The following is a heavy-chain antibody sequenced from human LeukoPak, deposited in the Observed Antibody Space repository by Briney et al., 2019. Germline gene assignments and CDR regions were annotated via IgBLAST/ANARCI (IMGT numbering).Heavy chain of an antibody. CDR2: ISGSGGST. CDR1: GFTFSSYA. D-gene: IGHD3-10*01. Sequence: GGSLRLSCAASGFTFSSYAMSWVRQAPGKGLEWVSAISGSGGSTYYADSVKGRFTISGDNSKNTLYPQMNSLRAEDTAVYYCAKDQLVRGVITNYFDYWGQGTLVTVSS. CDR3: AKDQLVRGVITNYFDY. J-gene: IGHJ4*02. V-gene: IGHV3-23*01.